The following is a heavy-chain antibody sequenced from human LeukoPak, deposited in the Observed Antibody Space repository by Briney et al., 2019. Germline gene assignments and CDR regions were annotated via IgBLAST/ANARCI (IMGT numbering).Heavy chain of an antibody. Sequence: PGGSLRLSCAASGFTFSTYAMHGVRQAPGKGLEWVAVISYDGSKKSYADSVKGRFTISRDSSQNTLYLQMNSLRAEDTAVYYCARDTDGSGTLDYWGQGTLVTVSS. CDR1: GFTFSTYA. J-gene: IGHJ4*02. CDR2: ISYDGSKK. CDR3: ARDTDGSGTLDY. V-gene: IGHV3-30-3*01. D-gene: IGHD3-10*01.